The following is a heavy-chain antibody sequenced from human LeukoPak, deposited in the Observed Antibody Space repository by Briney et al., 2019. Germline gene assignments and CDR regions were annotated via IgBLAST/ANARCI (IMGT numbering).Heavy chain of an antibody. D-gene: IGHD6-19*01. CDR2: ISGSGGST. CDR3: AKGGSYSSGWYDY. CDR1: GFTFSSYA. V-gene: IGHV3-23*01. J-gene: IGHJ4*02. Sequence: PGGSLRLSCAASGFTFSSYAMSWVRQAPGKGLEWASAISGSGGSTYYADSVKGRFTISRDNSKNTLYLQMNSLRAEDTAVYYCAKGGSYSSGWYDYWGQGTLVTVSS.